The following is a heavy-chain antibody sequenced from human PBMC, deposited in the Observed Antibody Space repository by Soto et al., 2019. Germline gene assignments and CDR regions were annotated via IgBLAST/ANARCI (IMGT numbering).Heavy chain of an antibody. CDR2: INHSGST. Sequence: PSETLSLTCAVYGGSFSDYYWSWIRQPPGKGLEWIGEINHSGSTNYNPSLKSRVTISVDTSKNQFSLKLSSVTAADTAVYYCARRKYQLLFGSVIWFDPWGQGTLVTVSS. CDR3: ARRKYQLLFGSVIWFDP. V-gene: IGHV4-34*01. D-gene: IGHD2-2*01. CDR1: GGSFSDYY. J-gene: IGHJ5*02.